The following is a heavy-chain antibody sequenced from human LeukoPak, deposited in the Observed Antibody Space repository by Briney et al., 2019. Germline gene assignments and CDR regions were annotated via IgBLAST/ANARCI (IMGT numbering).Heavy chain of an antibody. CDR1: GFTFDDYA. V-gene: IGHV3-9*01. CDR3: AKGGSGSYAHWFDP. D-gene: IGHD3-10*01. Sequence: GGSLRLSCASSGFTFDDYAMHWVRQAPGKGLEWVSGISWNSGSRGYADSVKGRFTISRDNAKNSLYLQMNSLRAEDTALYYCAKGGSGSYAHWFDPWGQGTLVTVSS. CDR2: ISWNSGSR. J-gene: IGHJ5*02.